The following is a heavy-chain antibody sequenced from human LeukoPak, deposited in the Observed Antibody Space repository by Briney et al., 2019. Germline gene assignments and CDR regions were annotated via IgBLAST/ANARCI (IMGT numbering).Heavy chain of an antibody. D-gene: IGHD3-10*01. J-gene: IGHJ4*02. Sequence: GGSLRLSCTGSGFTFSSYTMNWVRQAPGQGPEWVSSISPSGSSTWNADSVRGRFSISRDNGKSSVYLQMNSLRGEDTAVYCCARDFLGESGAAGCWGQGTLVTVSS. CDR3: ARDFLGESGAAGC. V-gene: IGHV3-21*01. CDR1: GFTFSSYT. CDR2: ISPSGSST.